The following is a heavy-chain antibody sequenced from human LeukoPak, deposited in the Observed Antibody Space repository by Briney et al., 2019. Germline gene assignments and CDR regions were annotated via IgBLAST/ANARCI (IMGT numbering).Heavy chain of an antibody. J-gene: IGHJ3*02. Sequence: GGSLRLSCAASGFTFDDYGMSWVRQAPGKGLEWVSGINWNGGSTGYADSVKGRFTISGDNAKNSLYLQMNSLRAEDTALYYCARDFLPLVDDAFDIWGQGTMVTVSS. CDR3: ARDFLPLVDDAFDI. CDR1: GFTFDDYG. CDR2: INWNGGST. V-gene: IGHV3-20*04. D-gene: IGHD2-15*01.